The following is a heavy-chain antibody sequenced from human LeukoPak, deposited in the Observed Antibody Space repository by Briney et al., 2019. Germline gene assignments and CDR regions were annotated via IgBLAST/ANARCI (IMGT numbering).Heavy chain of an antibody. V-gene: IGHV3-74*01. CDR1: GFTFSSHW. CDR3: ARGSGIITGIDE. J-gene: IGHJ4*02. D-gene: IGHD6-25*01. CDR2: IKDDGSHT. Sequence: PGGXLRLSCAASGFTFSSHWMHWVRQAPGKGLVWVSRIKDDGSHTNYADSVKGRFTISRDNAKNTLSLQMNSLRAEDTAVYYCARGSGIITGIDEWGQGTLVTVSS.